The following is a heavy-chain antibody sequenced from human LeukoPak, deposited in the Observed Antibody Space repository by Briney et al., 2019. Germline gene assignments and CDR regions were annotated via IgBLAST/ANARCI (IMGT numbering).Heavy chain of an antibody. V-gene: IGHV1-2*06. D-gene: IGHD5-18*01. CDR3: ATSSEGGYSYGSDIDY. J-gene: IGHJ4*02. CDR1: GYTFTAYY. Sequence: ASVKVSCKASGYTFTAYYLYWVRQAPGQGLECMGRINPNSGGTNYAQKFQGRVTMTRDTSISTAYMELSRLRSDDTAVYYCATSSEGGYSYGSDIDYWGQGTLVTVSS. CDR2: INPNSGGT.